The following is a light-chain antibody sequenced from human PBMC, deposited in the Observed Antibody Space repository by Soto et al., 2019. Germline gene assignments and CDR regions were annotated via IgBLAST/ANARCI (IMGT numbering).Light chain of an antibody. CDR2: GAS. J-gene: IGKJ1*01. Sequence: EIVLTQSPGTLSLSPGERATLFCRASQSVSSSYLAWYQQKPGQAPRLLIYGASSRATGIPDRFSGSGSGTDFTLTISRLEPEDFAVYYCHQHGTSPPSWTFGQGTKVEIK. CDR1: QSVSSSY. V-gene: IGKV3-20*01. CDR3: HQHGTSPPSWT.